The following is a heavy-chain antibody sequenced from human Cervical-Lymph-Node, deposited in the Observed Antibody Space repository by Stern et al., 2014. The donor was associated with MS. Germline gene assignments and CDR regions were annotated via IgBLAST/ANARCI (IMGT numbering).Heavy chain of an antibody. CDR2: IWYDGINK. D-gene: IGHD6-13*01. J-gene: IGHJ4*02. Sequence: VHLVESGGGVVQPGRSLRLSCAASGFTFSSYGMHWVRQAPGKGLEWVAVIWYDGINKYYADSVKGRLTISRDNSKNTLYLQMNSLRAEDTGVYSCARAGDSSSWYLDYWGQGTLVTVSS. CDR1: GFTFSSYG. V-gene: IGHV3-33*01. CDR3: ARAGDSSSWYLDY.